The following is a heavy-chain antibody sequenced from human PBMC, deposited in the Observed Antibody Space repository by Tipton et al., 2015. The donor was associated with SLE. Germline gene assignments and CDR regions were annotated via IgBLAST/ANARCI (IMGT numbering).Heavy chain of an antibody. D-gene: IGHD1-14*01. CDR1: GYSFTSYW. CDR2: IDPSDSYT. Sequence: QLVQSGAEVKKPGESLKISCKGSGYSFTSYWISWVRQMPGKGLEWMGRIDPSDSYTNYSPSFQGHVTISADKSISTAYLQWSSLKASDTAMYYCARHTVLEPQLGFWGQGTLVTVSS. J-gene: IGHJ4*02. CDR3: ARHTVLEPQLGF. V-gene: IGHV5-10-1*01.